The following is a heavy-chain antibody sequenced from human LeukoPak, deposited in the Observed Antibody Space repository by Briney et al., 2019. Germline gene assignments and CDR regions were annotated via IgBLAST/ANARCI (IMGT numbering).Heavy chain of an antibody. V-gene: IGHV4-34*01. J-gene: IGHJ4*02. CDR1: GGSFSGYY. CDR3: ARGGHLWTRMTTVTNHIFDY. Sequence: SETLSLTCAVYGGSFSGYYWSWIRQPPGKGLEWIGEINHSGSTNYNPSLKSRVTISVDTSKNQFSLKLSSVTAADTAVYYCARGGHLWTRMTTVTNHIFDYWGQGTLVTVSS. CDR2: INHSGST. D-gene: IGHD4-17*01.